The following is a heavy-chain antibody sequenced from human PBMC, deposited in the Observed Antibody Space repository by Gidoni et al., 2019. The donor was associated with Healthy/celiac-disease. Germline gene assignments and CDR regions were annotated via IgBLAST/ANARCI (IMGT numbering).Heavy chain of an antibody. CDR2: ISYDGSNK. CDR1: GFTFSSYA. CDR3: ARDSPFRGYYYDSSGLDY. Sequence: QVQLVESGGGVVQPGRSLRLSCAASGFTFSSYAMHWVRQAPGKGLEWVAVISYDGSNKYYADSVKGRFTISRDNSKNTLYLQMNSLRAEDTAVYYCARDSPFRGYYYDSSGLDYWGQGTLVTVSS. J-gene: IGHJ4*02. V-gene: IGHV3-30-3*01. D-gene: IGHD3-22*01.